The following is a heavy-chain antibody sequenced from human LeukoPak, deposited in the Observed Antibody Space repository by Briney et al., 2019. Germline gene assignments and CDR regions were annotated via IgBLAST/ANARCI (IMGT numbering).Heavy chain of an antibody. CDR1: GGSISTTTNS. V-gene: IGHV4-39*07. D-gene: IGHD3-22*01. CDR3: ARVTGYMIEDYFDY. J-gene: IGHJ4*02. CDR2: IYYGGSP. Sequence: PSETLSLTCNVSGGSISTTTNSWGWAWIRQRPTKGLEWIGSIYYGGSPYYTSSLKSRVTISVDTSKNQFSLKLSSVTAADTAVYYCARVTGYMIEDYFDYWGQGTLVTVSS.